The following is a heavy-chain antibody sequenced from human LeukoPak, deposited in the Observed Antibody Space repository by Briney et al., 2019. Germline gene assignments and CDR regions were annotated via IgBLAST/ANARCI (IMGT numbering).Heavy chain of an antibody. CDR2: IYYSGST. CDR1: GGSISSGGYS. J-gene: IGHJ4*02. Sequence: PSQTLSLTCAVSGGSISSGGYSWSWIRQPPGKGLEWIGYIYYSGSTYYNPSLKSRVTISVDTSKNQSSLKLTSVTAADTAVYYCARGFWSRYFDYWGQGTLVIVSS. CDR3: ARGFWSRYFDY. D-gene: IGHD2-8*02. V-gene: IGHV4-30-4*07.